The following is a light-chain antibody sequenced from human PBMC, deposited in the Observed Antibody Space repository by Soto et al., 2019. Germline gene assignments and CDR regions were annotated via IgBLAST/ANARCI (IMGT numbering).Light chain of an antibody. CDR2: DAS. CDR1: QAINRN. V-gene: IGKV1-33*01. J-gene: IGKJ5*01. Sequence: DIQVTQSPYTLSTSVGDRVTITCHASQAINRNLVWYQQKPGQAPKLLIYDASDWETGVPARFSGSGSGTGFTLTISSLQPEDFATYYCQQYESPPLTFGQGTRLEIK. CDR3: QQYESPPLT.